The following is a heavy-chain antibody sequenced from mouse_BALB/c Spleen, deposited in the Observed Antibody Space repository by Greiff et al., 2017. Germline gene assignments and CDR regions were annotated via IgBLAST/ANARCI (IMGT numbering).Heavy chain of an antibody. J-gene: IGHJ4*01. CDR1: GFSLTSYG. V-gene: IGHV2-2*02. CDR3: AAIYYDYPYYAMDY. Sequence: QVQLKESGPGLVQPSQSLSITCTVSGFSLTSYGVHWVRQSPGKGLEWLGVIWSGGSTDYNAAFISRLSISKDNSKSQVFFKMNSLQANDTAIYYCAAIYYDYPYYAMDYWGQGTSVTVSS. CDR2: IWSGGST. D-gene: IGHD2-4*01.